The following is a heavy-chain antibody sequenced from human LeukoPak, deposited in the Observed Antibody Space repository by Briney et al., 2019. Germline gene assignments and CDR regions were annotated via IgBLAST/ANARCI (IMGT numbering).Heavy chain of an antibody. J-gene: IGHJ4*02. V-gene: IGHV3-30*18. D-gene: IGHD5-12*01. CDR3: AKGPYSGYDWDY. CDR1: GFTFSSYG. CDR2: ISYDGSNK. Sequence: PGRSLRLSCAASGFTFSSYGMHWVRQAPGKGLEWVAVISYDGSNKYYADSVKGRFTNSRDNSKNTLYLQMNSLRAEDTAVYYCAKGPYSGYDWDYWGQGTLVTVSS.